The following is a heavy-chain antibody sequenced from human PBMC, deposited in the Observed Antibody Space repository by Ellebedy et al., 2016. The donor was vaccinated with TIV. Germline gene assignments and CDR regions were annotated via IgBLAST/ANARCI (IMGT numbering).Heavy chain of an antibody. CDR3: ASGLARDY. J-gene: IGHJ4*02. CDR1: GGSFSGYY. Sequence: MPSETLSLTCAVYGGSFSGYYWSWIRQPPGKGLEWIGEITHSGSTNYNPSLKSRVTISVDTSKNQFSLNLSSVTAADPAVYYCASGLARDYWGQGTLVTVSS. V-gene: IGHV4-34*01. CDR2: ITHSGST.